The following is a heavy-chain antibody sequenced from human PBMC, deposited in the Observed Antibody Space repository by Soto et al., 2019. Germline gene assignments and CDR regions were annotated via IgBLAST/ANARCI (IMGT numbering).Heavy chain of an antibody. CDR2: ISGSGGST. J-gene: IGHJ4*02. CDR3: AKGGGSQSEIPFDY. CDR1: GFTFSSYA. V-gene: IGHV3-23*01. D-gene: IGHD3-16*01. Sequence: GGSLRLSCAASGFTFSSYAMSWVRQAPGKGLAWVSAISGSGGSTYYADSVKGRFTISRDNSKNTLYLQMNSLRAEDTAVYYCAKGGGSQSEIPFDYWGQGTLVTVAS.